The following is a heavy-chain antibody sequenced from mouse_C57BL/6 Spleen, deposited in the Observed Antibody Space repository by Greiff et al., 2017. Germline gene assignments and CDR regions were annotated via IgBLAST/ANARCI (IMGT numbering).Heavy chain of an antibody. CDR3: ARNYGNYDYFDY. CDR2: IDPSDSST. CDR1: GYTFTSYW. D-gene: IGHD2-1*01. J-gene: IGHJ2*01. Sequence: QVQLQQPGAELVMPGASVKLSCKASGYTFTSYWMHWVKQRPGQGLEWLGEIDPSDSSTNYNQKFKGKSTLTVDKSSSTAYMQLSSLTSEDSAVYYCARNYGNYDYFDYWGQGTTLTVSS. V-gene: IGHV1-69*01.